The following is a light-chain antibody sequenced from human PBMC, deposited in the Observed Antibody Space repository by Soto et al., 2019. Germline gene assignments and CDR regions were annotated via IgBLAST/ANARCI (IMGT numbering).Light chain of an antibody. Sequence: DIVMTQSPDSLAVSLGERATINCKSSQSVLYSSNNKNYLAWYQQKPGQPPKLLIYWASTRESGVPDRFSGSGSGTEYTLTISSLQAEDVAVYYCQQYYSTPEGVTFGPGTKVDIK. CDR1: QSVLYSSNNKNY. J-gene: IGKJ3*01. V-gene: IGKV4-1*01. CDR2: WAS. CDR3: QQYYSTPEGVT.